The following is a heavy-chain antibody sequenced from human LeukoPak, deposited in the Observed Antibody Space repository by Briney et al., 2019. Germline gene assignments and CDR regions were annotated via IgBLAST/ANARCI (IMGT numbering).Heavy chain of an antibody. Sequence: PSETLSLTCTVSGGSISSYYWSWIRQPAGKGLEWIGRIYTSGSTNYNPSLKSRVTMSVDTSKNQFSLKLSSVTAADTAVYYCARVGYCSGGSRYYEISFDYWGQGTLVTVSS. CDR2: IYTSGST. V-gene: IGHV4-4*07. J-gene: IGHJ4*02. CDR3: ARVGYCSGGSRYYEISFDY. D-gene: IGHD2-15*01. CDR1: GGSISSYY.